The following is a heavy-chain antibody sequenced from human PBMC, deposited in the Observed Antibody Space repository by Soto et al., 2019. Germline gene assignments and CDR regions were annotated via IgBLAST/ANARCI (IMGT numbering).Heavy chain of an antibody. CDR2: IYYIGST. D-gene: IGHD3-16*02. CDR3: AGRNSLASVSLNFRELSNYKWIDP. J-gene: IGHJ5*02. V-gene: IGHV4-39*01. CDR1: GDSITNSNFY. Sequence: SATLSLTCTVSGDSITNSNFYWGWFRQPPRRGLEWIASIYYIGSTYYNPSLKSRVTISVDTSNNQFSLNLNSVTASDTAVYYCAGRNSLASVSLNFRELSNYKWIDPWGPGTLVTVSS.